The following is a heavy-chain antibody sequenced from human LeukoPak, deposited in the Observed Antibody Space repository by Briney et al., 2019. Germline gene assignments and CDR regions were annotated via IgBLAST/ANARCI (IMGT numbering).Heavy chain of an antibody. D-gene: IGHD6-13*01. V-gene: IGHV3-7*01. CDR2: VKQDCSEK. CDR3: ARDLDSGAAAHRGGFDY. Sequence: GESLPLSCTDSGFTFSSGWMNWVRRPPGKGQELVANVKQDCSEKYYVDSVNGRFIISIDNDKNSLYLQMNSLRAEDTAVYYCARDLDSGAAAHRGGFDYWGQGTLVTVSS. J-gene: IGHJ4*02. CDR1: GFTFSSGW.